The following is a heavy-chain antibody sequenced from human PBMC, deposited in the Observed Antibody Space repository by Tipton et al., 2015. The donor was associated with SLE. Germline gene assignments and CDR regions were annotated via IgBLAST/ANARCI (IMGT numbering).Heavy chain of an antibody. V-gene: IGHV4-59*11. CDR3: ARAIAAAGPMGYFDL. CDR2: IYYSGST. D-gene: IGHD6-13*01. Sequence: TLSLTCTVSGGSISSHYWSWVRQPPGKGLEWIGYIYYSGSTNYNPSLKSRVTISVDTSKNQFSLKLSSVTAADTAVYYWARAIAAAGPMGYFDLWGRGTLVTVSS. J-gene: IGHJ2*01. CDR1: GGSISSHY.